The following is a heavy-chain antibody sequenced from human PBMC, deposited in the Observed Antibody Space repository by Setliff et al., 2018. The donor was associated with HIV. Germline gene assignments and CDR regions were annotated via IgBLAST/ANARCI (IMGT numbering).Heavy chain of an antibody. CDR1: GFTFRNYA. V-gene: IGHV3-23*01. CDR3: ARDWEVLIVYYFDY. J-gene: IGHJ4*02. Sequence: GGSLRLSCAASGFTFRNYAMGWVRQAPWKGLDLVSAIIDSGADTYYADSVRGRLTISRDNTKKSLYLQMNSLRVEDTAVYYCARDWEVLIVYYFDYWGQGTLVTVSS. CDR2: IIDSGADT. D-gene: IGHD2-8*01.